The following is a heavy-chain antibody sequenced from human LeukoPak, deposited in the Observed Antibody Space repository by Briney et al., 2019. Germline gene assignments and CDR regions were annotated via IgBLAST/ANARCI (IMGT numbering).Heavy chain of an antibody. D-gene: IGHD3-3*01. V-gene: IGHV4-39*07. Sequence: SETLSLTCTVSGGSISSSSYYWGWIRQPPGKGLEWIGSIYYSGSTYYNPSLKSRVTISVDTSKNQFSLKLSSVTAADTAVYYCAREGLLRFPSNWFDPWGQGTLVTVSS. CDR2: IYYSGST. J-gene: IGHJ5*02. CDR1: GGSISSSSYY. CDR3: AREGLLRFPSNWFDP.